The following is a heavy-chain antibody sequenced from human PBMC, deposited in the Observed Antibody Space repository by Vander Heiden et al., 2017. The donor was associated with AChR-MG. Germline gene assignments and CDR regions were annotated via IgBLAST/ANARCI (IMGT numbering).Heavy chain of an antibody. CDR2: IIPMSATA. CDR1: GDTFNNYA. Sequence: KKPGSSVKVSCKTSGDTFNNYAITWVRQAPGQGLEWMGGIIPMSATADYAQKFQDRVTITADKSTSTAYMEMSSLRSDDTAVYYYAREGPRVSDDVGKPHNYFDYWGQGTLVTVSS. CDR3: AREGPRVSDDVGKPHNYFDY. V-gene: IGHV1-69*06. J-gene: IGHJ4*02. D-gene: IGHD2-15*01.